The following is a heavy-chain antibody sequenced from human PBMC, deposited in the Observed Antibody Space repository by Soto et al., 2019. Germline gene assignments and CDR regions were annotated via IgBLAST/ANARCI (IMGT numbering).Heavy chain of an antibody. J-gene: IGHJ6*02. CDR2: IVVGSGNT. V-gene: IGHV1-58*01. D-gene: IGHD3-3*01. CDR3: AATYYDFWSGYYTYYYYGMDV. CDR1: GFTFTSSA. Sequence: SVKVSCKASGFTFTSSAVQWVRQARGQRLEWIGWIVVGSGNTNYAQKFQERVTITRDMSTSTAYMELSSLRSEDTAVYYCAATYYDFWSGYYTYYYYGMDVWGQGTTVTVSS.